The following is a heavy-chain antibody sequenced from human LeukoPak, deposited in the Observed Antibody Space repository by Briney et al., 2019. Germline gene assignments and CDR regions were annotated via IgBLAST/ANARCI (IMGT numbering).Heavy chain of an antibody. J-gene: IGHJ4*02. V-gene: IGHV3-21*01. Sequence: GGSLRLSCAASGFTFSSYSMNWVRQAPGKGLERVSSISSSSSYIYYADSVKGRFTISRDNAKNSLYLQMNSLRAEDTAVYYCARDLNNYYDSSGYYYMTVFDYWGQGTLVTVSS. CDR1: GFTFSSYS. D-gene: IGHD3-22*01. CDR2: ISSSSSYI. CDR3: ARDLNNYYDSSGYYYMTVFDY.